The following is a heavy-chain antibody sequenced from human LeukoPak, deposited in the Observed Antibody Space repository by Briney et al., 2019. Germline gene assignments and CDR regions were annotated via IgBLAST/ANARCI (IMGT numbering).Heavy chain of an antibody. Sequence: PSETLSLTCTVSGGSISSGGYYWSWIRQPAGKGLEWIGRIYSSGSTNYNPSLKSRVTMSVDTSKNQFSLKLSSVTAADTAVYYCARDDVASSSWYVWFDPWGQGTLVTVSS. V-gene: IGHV4-61*02. CDR1: GGSISSGGYY. D-gene: IGHD6-13*01. CDR2: IYSSGST. CDR3: ARDDVASSSWYVWFDP. J-gene: IGHJ5*02.